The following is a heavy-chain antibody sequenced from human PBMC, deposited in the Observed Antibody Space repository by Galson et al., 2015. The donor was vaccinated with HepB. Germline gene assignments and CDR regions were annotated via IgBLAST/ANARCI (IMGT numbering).Heavy chain of an antibody. CDR2: ISYDGSSI. D-gene: IGHD1-7*01. V-gene: IGHV3-30-3*01. Sequence: SLRLSCAASGFTFSSYAMHWVRQAPGKGLEWVAVISYDGSSIYYADSVKGRFTISRDNSKNTLYLQMNSLRAEDKAVYYCARDPRPLDLPQFDYWGQGTLFTVSS. J-gene: IGHJ4*02. CDR3: ARDPRPLDLPQFDY. CDR1: GFTFSSYA.